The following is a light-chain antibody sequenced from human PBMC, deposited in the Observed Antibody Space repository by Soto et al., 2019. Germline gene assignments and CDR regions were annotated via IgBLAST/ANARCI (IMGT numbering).Light chain of an antibody. CDR3: QQYGSSPPLT. CDR1: QSVSGSY. CDR2: GAS. Sequence: EIVLTQSPGTLFLSPGERATLSCRASQSVSGSYLAWYQQKPGQAPRLLIYGASSRATGIPDRFSGSGSGTDFTLTISRLEPEDFAVYYCQQYGSSPPLTFGGGTKVEIK. J-gene: IGKJ4*01. V-gene: IGKV3-20*01.